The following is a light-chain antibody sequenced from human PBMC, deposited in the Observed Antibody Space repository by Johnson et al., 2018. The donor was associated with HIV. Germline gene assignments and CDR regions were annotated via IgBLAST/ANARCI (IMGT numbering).Light chain of an antibody. CDR3: GTWDSRLSVYV. CDR1: SSNIGNNY. CDR2: ESN. V-gene: IGLV1-51*02. Sequence: QSVLTQPPSMSAAPGQKVTISCSGSSSNIGNNYVSWYQQVPGTAPKLLICESNKRPSGIPNRFSGSKSGTSATLGITGLQTGDEADYYCGTWDSRLSVYVFGTGPKVTVL. J-gene: IGLJ1*01.